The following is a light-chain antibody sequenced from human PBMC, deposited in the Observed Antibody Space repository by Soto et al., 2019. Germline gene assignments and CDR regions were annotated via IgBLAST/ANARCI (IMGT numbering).Light chain of an antibody. V-gene: IGLV2-8*01. CDR1: SSDVGGHNF. CDR3: CAYAGNNNPVI. CDR2: EVT. J-gene: IGLJ2*01. Sequence: QSALTQPPSASGSPGQSVTISCTGTSSDVGGHNFVSWYQQHPGKAPKFLIYEVTKRPSGVPDRFSGSKSGITASLTVSGLQADDEAYYYCCAYAGNNNPVIFGGGTQLTVL.